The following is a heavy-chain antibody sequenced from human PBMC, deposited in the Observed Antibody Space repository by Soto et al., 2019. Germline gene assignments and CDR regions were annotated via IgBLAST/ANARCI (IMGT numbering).Heavy chain of an antibody. CDR2: INAGNGNT. V-gene: IGHV1-3*01. Sequence: ASVKVSCKASGYTFTSYAMHWVRQAPGQRLEWMGWINAGNGNTKYSQKFQGRVTITRDTSASTAYMELSSLRSEDTAVYYCARDPRRVIAARPGVPNYYYYGMDVWGQGTTVTVSS. D-gene: IGHD6-6*01. J-gene: IGHJ6*02. CDR1: GYTFTSYA. CDR3: ARDPRRVIAARPGVPNYYYYGMDV.